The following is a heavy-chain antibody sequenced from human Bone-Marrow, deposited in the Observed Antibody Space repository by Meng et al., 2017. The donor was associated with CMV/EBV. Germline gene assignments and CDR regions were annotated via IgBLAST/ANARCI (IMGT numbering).Heavy chain of an antibody. Sequence: GESLKISCAASGFTFSSYWMTWVRQAPGKGLEWVSSISSSSSYIYYADSVKGRFTISRDNAKNSLYLQMNSLRAEDTAVYYCARKIYYGSGSYPDYWGQGTRVTVYS. CDR1: GFTFSSYW. V-gene: IGHV3-21*01. D-gene: IGHD3-10*01. J-gene: IGHJ4*02. CDR2: ISSSSSYI. CDR3: ARKIYYGSGSYPDY.